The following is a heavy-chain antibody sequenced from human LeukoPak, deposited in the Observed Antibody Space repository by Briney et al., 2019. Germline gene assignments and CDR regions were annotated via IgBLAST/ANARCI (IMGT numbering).Heavy chain of an antibody. J-gene: IGHJ3*01. D-gene: IGHD3-3*01. CDR1: GFSFSNSG. CDR2: IGQDGTTK. V-gene: IGHV3-30*02. Sequence: GGSLRLSCAASGFSFSNSGMHWVRQAPGKGLEWVAFIGQDGTTKYYVDSVKGRFTIPGDNPKKMAYLQMSNLRAEDTAIYYCVKDGEWTFDVWGQGTMVTVTS. CDR3: VKDGEWTFDV.